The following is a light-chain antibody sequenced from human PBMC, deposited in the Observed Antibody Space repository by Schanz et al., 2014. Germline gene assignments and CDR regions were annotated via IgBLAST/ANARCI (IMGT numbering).Light chain of an antibody. Sequence: EIVMTQSPGTLSVSPGERATLSCRASQSVSSNLAWYQQKPGQAPRLLMYGASTRATGIPDRFSGSGSGADFTLTISRLEPEDFAVYYCQQYASSPPTFGGGTKV. CDR1: QSVSSN. V-gene: IGKV3-20*01. CDR3: QQYASSPPT. CDR2: GAS. J-gene: IGKJ4*01.